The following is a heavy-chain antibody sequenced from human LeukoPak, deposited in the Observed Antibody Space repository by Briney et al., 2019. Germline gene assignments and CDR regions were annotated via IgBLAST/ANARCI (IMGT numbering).Heavy chain of an antibody. V-gene: IGHV1-18*01. CDR3: ARALINCSSTSCYDYYYYYMDV. CDR2: ISAYNGNT. D-gene: IGHD2-2*01. Sequence: ASVKVSCKASGYTFTSYGISWVRQAPGQGLEWMGWISAYNGNTNYAQKLQGRVTMTTDTSTSTAYMELSRLRSDDTAVYYCARALINCSSTSCYDYYYYYMDVWGKGTTVTVSS. J-gene: IGHJ6*03. CDR1: GYTFTSYG.